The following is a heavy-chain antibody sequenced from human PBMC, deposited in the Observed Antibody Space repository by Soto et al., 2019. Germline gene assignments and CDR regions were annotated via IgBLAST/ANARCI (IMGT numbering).Heavy chain of an antibody. CDR1: GYTFTSYA. CDR3: ARTITGTVYAFDI. CDR2: INAGNGNT. Sequence: ASVKVSCKASGYTFTSYAMHWVRQAPGQRLEWMGWINAGNGNTKYSQKFLGRVTITRDTSASTAYMELSSLRSEDTAVYYCARTITGTVYAFDIWGQGTMVTVSS. D-gene: IGHD1-20*01. V-gene: IGHV1-3*01. J-gene: IGHJ3*02.